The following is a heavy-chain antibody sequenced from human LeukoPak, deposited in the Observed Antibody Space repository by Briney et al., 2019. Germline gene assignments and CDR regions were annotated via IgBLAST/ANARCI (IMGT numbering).Heavy chain of an antibody. CDR2: IYNNGNN. J-gene: IGHJ5*02. Sequence: PSETLSLTCTVSGGSVSSYFWSWIRQPPGKGLEWIGYIYNNGNNNYNPSLKSRISISVDTSKNQISLKLSSVTAADTALYYCARYSWSASTPGSWFDPWGQGTLVTVSS. CDR3: ARYSWSASTPGSWFDP. CDR1: GGSVSSYF. D-gene: IGHD2-15*01. V-gene: IGHV4-59*08.